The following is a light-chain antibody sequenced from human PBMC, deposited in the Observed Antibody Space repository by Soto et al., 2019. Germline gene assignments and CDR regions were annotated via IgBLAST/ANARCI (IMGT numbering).Light chain of an antibody. CDR2: LGS. CDR3: MQVLQTPMYT. V-gene: IGKV2-28*01. CDR1: QSLLHRNGFDY. Sequence: EIVMTQSPLSLAVTPGEPASISCRSSQSLLHRNGFDYLDWYLQKPGQSPQLLFYLGSSRASGVPDRFSGSGSGTDFTLKISRVEAEDVGVYYCMQVLQTPMYTFGQGTKLEIK. J-gene: IGKJ2*01.